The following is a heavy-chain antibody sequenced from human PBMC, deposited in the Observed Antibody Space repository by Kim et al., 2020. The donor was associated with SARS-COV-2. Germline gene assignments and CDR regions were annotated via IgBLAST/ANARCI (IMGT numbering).Heavy chain of an antibody. CDR2: INHSGST. V-gene: IGHV4-34*01. J-gene: IGHJ4*02. Sequence: SETLSLTCAVYGGSFSSYYWNWIRQSPEKVLEWIGEINHSGSTHYNASLESRVTISVDTSKNQFSLKLTSVTAADTAVYYCAARLYDTYYYVTPFDYWGQGNLVTVSS. CDR1: GGSFSSYY. D-gene: IGHD3-22*01. CDR3: AARLYDTYYYVTPFDY.